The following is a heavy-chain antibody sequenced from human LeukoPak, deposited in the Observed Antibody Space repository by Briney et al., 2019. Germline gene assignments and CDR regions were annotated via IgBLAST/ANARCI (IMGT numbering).Heavy chain of an antibody. CDR2: ISAHNGNT. D-gene: IGHD3-10*01. CDR1: GYNFTSYG. V-gene: IGHV1-18*04. CDR3: ARETGTPGWFDP. J-gene: IGHJ5*02. Sequence: ASVKVSCKASGYNFTSYGISWVRQAPGQGLEWMGWISAHNGNTNYAQKLQGSVTMTTDPSTSTAYMELRSLRSDDTAVYYCARETGTPGWFDPWGQGTLVTVSS.